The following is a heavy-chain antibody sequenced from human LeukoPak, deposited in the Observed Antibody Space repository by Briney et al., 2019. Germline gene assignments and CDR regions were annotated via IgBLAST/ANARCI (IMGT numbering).Heavy chain of an antibody. CDR2: IKEDGSEK. J-gene: IGHJ4*02. D-gene: IGHD2-2*01. Sequence: PGGSLRLSCAASGFTFSTYWMSWVRQAPGKGLEWVANIKEDGSEKYYVDSAKGRFTISRDNAKNSLYLKMNSLRAEDTAVYYCARYCSSASCYLPLDYWGQGTQVTVSS. V-gene: IGHV3-7*04. CDR1: GFTFSTYW. CDR3: ARYCSSASCYLPLDY.